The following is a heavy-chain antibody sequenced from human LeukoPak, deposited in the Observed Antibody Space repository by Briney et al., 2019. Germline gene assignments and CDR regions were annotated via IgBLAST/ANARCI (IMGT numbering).Heavy chain of an antibody. J-gene: IGHJ4*02. Sequence: SETLSLTCTVSGGSISSYYWSWIRQPPGKGLEWIGYIYYSGSTNYNPSLKSRVTISVDTSKNQSSLKLSSVTAADTAVYYCARGEDGYSLYFDYWGQGTLVTVSS. CDR2: IYYSGST. CDR3: ARGEDGYSLYFDY. CDR1: GGSISSYY. D-gene: IGHD5-24*01. V-gene: IGHV4-59*01.